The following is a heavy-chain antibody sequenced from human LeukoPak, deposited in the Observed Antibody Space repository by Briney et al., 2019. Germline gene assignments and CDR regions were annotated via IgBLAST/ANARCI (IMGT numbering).Heavy chain of an antibody. D-gene: IGHD2-21*02. CDR3: ARGMYGDSVGMDV. Sequence: GGSLRLPCAASGFTFSTYWMYWVRQAPGKGLMWVSRMNSDGSTIRYADSVKGRFTISRDNAKNTLYLQMNSLRVEDTAVYYCARGMYGDSVGMDVWGQGTTVTVSS. J-gene: IGHJ6*02. V-gene: IGHV3-74*01. CDR1: GFTFSTYW. CDR2: MNSDGSTI.